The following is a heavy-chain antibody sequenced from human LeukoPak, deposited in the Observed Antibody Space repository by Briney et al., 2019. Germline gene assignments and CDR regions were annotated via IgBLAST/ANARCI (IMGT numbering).Heavy chain of an antibody. Sequence: SETLSLTCTVSGGSISSYYWSWIRQPPGKGLEWIGYIYYSGSTNYNPSLKSRVTISVDTSKNQFSLKLSSVTAADTAVYYCARTGYSSGWKVYPEWWFDPWGQGTLVTVSS. CDR2: IYYSGST. CDR1: GGSISSYY. J-gene: IGHJ5*02. D-gene: IGHD6-19*01. V-gene: IGHV4-59*01. CDR3: ARTGYSSGWKVYPEWWFDP.